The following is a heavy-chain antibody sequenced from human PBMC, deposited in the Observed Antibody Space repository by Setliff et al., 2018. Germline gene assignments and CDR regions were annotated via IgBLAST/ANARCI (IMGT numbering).Heavy chain of an antibody. V-gene: IGHV4-59*12. CDR2: IYYSGSA. J-gene: IGHJ4*02. CDR3: ARTSPNYDSSSGYYGSFDS. Sequence: SETLSLTCTVSGGSISSYYWSWIRQPPGKGLEWIGYIYYSGSADYNPSLKSRVAILLDTSDTHFSLRLSSVTAADTAVYYCARTSPNYDSSSGYYGSFDSWGQGTLVTVSS. CDR1: GGSISSYY. D-gene: IGHD3-22*01.